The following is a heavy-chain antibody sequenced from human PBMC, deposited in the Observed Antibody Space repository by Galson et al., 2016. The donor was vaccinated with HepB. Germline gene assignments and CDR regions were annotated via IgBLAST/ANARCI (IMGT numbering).Heavy chain of an antibody. CDR3: AKDEGFYNGMDV. CDR1: GGPIGSGPYY. J-gene: IGHJ6*02. Sequence: ETLSLTCTVSGGPIGSGPYYWSWLRQSPGKGLEGVGYIEKPGSTNYNPSLKSRVTISIDRSKNQFFLELTSVTAADTAVYYCAKDEGFYNGMDVWGQGTTVTVSS. V-gene: IGHV4-61*01. D-gene: IGHD2-2*02. CDR2: IEKPGST.